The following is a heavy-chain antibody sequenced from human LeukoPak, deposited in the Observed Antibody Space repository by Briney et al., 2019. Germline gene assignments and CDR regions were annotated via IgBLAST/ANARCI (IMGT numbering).Heavy chain of an antibody. CDR1: GGSLSGYY. D-gene: IGHD3-22*01. J-gene: IGHJ4*02. CDR2: INQSGST. V-gene: IGHV4-34*01. Sequence: SETLSLTCAVYGGSLSGYYLSWMRQPPGKGLEWMEEINQSGSTNYNPPLKSQVTLSVDTTKNQSALTLTSVADSHTTGHFFAREVVVDKRGDYFDSWGQGKLVTVSS. CDR3: AREVVVDKRGDYFDS.